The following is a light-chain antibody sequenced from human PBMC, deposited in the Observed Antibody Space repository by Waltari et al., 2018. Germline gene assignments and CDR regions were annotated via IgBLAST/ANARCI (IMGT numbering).Light chain of an antibody. CDR2: RAS. V-gene: IGKV3-20*01. J-gene: IGKJ1*01. CDR1: QTVGSSS. Sequence: IVLTQSPGTAPLSPGERVTLSCSASQTVGSSSLAWYQQKPGQSPRLVIYRASRRATGIPDRFSGSGSGTDFSLTISRLEPEDFAVYYCQQHGTLPATFGQGTKVEIK. CDR3: QQHGTLPAT.